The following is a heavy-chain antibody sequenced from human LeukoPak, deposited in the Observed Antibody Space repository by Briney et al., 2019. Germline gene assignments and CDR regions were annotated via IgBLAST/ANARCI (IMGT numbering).Heavy chain of an antibody. V-gene: IGHV3-21*01. J-gene: IGHJ3*02. D-gene: IGHD3-3*01. CDR2: ISSSSSYI. CDR3: ARDKPAPFTIRNQDAFDI. CDR1: GFTFSSYS. Sequence: GGSLRLSCAASGFTFSSYSMNWVRQAPGKGLEWVSSISSSSSYIYYADSVKGRFTISRDNAKNSLYLQMNSLRAEDTAVYYCARDKPAPFTIRNQDAFDIWGQGTMVTVSS.